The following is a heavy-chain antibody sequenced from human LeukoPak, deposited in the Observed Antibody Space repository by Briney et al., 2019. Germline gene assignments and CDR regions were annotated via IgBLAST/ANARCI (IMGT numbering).Heavy chain of an antibody. V-gene: IGHV3-11*01. CDR3: AREGYYDSSGYGVGY. J-gene: IGHJ4*02. CDR1: GFTFSDYY. Sequence: GGSLGLSCAASGFTFSDYYMSWIRQAPGKGLEWISYITNSGTTIYYADSVKGRFTISRDNAKNSLYLQMNSLRAEDTAVYYCAREGYYDSSGYGVGYWGQGTLVTVSS. D-gene: IGHD3-22*01. CDR2: ITNSGTTI.